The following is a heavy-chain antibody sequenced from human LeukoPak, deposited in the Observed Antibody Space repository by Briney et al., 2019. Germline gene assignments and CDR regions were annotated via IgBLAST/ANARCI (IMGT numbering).Heavy chain of an antibody. CDR1: GGSFSGYY. V-gene: IGHV4-34*01. D-gene: IGHD5-18*01. CDR2: IKHSGST. CDR3: GRAPERWYSYSSYTYYYMDV. Sequence: PSETLSLTGAGKGGSFSGYYWSWIRQPPGKGLEWNGEIKHSGSTNYKPSLGSRVTIPVDTSENRLSLKLSSVTAADTTVYYCGRAPERWYSYSSYTYYYMDVWGKGTKVTVSS. J-gene: IGHJ6*03.